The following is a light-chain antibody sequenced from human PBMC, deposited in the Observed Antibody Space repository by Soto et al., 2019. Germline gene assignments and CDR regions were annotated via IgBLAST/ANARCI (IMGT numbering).Light chain of an antibody. V-gene: IGKV3-11*01. CDR2: GAS. J-gene: IGKJ5*01. CDR1: QSVDSY. CDR3: QQRNNWPIT. Sequence: EIVLTQSPASLALSPGERATLCCRASQSVDSYLVWYQQKPGQAPSLLIFGASNRATGIPARFSGSGSGTDFTLTINSLEPEDFAVYYCQQRNNWPITFGQGTRLEIK.